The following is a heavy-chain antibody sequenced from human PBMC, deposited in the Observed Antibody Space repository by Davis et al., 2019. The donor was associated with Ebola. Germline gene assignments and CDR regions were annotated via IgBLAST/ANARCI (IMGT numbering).Heavy chain of an antibody. Sequence: SLKISCAASGFTFDDYAMHWVRQAPGKGLEWVSGISWNSGSIGYADSVKGRFTISRDNSKNTLYLQMNSLRAEDTAVYYCARDSKAYCGGDCYHHDYWGQGTLVTVSS. CDR1: GFTFDDYA. V-gene: IGHV3-9*01. CDR2: ISWNSGSI. CDR3: ARDSKAYCGGDCYHHDY. D-gene: IGHD2-21*02. J-gene: IGHJ4*02.